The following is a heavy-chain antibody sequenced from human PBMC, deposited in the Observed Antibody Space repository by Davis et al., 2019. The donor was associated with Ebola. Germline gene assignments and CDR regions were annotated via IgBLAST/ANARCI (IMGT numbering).Heavy chain of an antibody. CDR3: TRGSHTVTSLPFDY. J-gene: IGHJ4*02. CDR1: GDSISSDKW. V-gene: IGHV4-4*02. D-gene: IGHD4-17*01. Sequence: MPSETLSLTCAVSGDSISSDKWWRWVRQPPGRGLEWIGEVYHTGRINYNPSLKSRVTISVDKSKNQFSLNLNSVTAADTAVYYCTRGSHTVTSLPFDYWGQGTLVTVSS. CDR2: VYHTGRI.